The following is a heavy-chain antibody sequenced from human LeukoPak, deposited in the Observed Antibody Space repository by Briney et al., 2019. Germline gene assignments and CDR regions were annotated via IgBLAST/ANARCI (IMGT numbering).Heavy chain of an antibody. CDR3: ARINYYYYGMDV. V-gene: IGHV3-64*01. J-gene: IGHJ6*02. CDR1: GFTFSSYA. Sequence: GSLRLSCAASGFTFSSYAMHWVRQAPGKGLEYVSAISSNGGSTYYANSVKGRFTISRDNSKNTLYLQMGSLRAEDMAVYYCARINYYYYGMDVWGQGTTVTVSS. CDR2: ISSNGGST.